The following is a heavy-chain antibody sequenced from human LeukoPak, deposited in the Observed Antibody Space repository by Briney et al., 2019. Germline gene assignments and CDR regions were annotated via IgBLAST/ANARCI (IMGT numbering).Heavy chain of an antibody. V-gene: IGHV1-2*02. D-gene: IGHD3-10*01. Sequence: ASVKVSCKASGYTFTGYYMHWVRQAPGQGLEWMGWINPNSGGTNYAQKFQGRVTMTRDTSISTAYMELSRLRSDDTAVYYCARSSGSYYNPRDYYYGMDVWGQGTTVTVSS. CDR1: GYTFTGYY. CDR2: INPNSGGT. J-gene: IGHJ6*02. CDR3: ARSSGSYYNPRDYYYGMDV.